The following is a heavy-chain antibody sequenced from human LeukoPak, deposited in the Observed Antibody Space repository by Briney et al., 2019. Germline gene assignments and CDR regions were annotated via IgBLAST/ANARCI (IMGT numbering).Heavy chain of an antibody. J-gene: IGHJ3*02. CDR1: GFTFSSYS. CDR3: AKGVSSSWSNDAFDI. CDR2: ISSSSSTI. V-gene: IGHV3-48*02. Sequence: GGSLRLSCAASGFTFSSYSMNWVRQAPGKGLEWVSYISSSSSTITYADSLEGRFTISRDNAKNSLYLQMNSLRDEDTAVYYCAKGVSSSWSNDAFDIWGQGTMVTVSS. D-gene: IGHD6-13*01.